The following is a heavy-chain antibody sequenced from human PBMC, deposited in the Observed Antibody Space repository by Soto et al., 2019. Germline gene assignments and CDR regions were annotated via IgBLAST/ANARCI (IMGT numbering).Heavy chain of an antibody. V-gene: IGHV3-33*01. CDR1: GFTFRDHA. J-gene: IGHJ6*02. CDR2: IWNDGSNK. CDR3: ARALFPDVDIYAMDV. Sequence: LRLSCAASGFTFRDHAMHWVRQAPGKGREWLAIIWNDGSNKFYAGSVQGRFTISRDNSKNTVYLQMNTLSAEDTAVYYCARALFPDVDIYAMDVWGQGTTVTVSS. D-gene: IGHD5-12*01.